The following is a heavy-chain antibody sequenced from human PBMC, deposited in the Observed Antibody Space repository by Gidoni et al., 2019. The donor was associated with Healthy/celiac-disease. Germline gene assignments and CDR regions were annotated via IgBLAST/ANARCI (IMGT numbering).Heavy chain of an antibody. J-gene: IGHJ4*02. D-gene: IGHD2-2*01. CDR2: IYSGGST. Sequence: EVQLVETGGGLLQPGGSLRISCAASGFTVSSNYISWVLQAPGKGLEWVSVIYSGGSTYYADSVKGRFTISRDNSKNTLYLQMNSLRAEDTAVYYCARDGGYCSSTSCYESDYWGQGTLVTVSS. V-gene: IGHV3-53*02. CDR1: GFTVSSNY. CDR3: ARDGGYCSSTSCYESDY.